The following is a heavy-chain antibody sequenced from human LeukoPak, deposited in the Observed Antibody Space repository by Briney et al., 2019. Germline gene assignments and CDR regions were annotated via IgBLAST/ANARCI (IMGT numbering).Heavy chain of an antibody. Sequence: ASVKVSCKASGYTFTSYYMHWVRQAPGQGLEWMGIINPSGGSTSYAQKFQGRVTMTRDMSTSTVYMELSSLRSEDTAVYYCARDCRGSGSYQYYFDYWGQGTLVTVSS. CDR1: GYTFTSYY. J-gene: IGHJ4*02. CDR2: INPSGGST. CDR3: ARDCRGSGSYQYYFDY. D-gene: IGHD3-10*01. V-gene: IGHV1-46*01.